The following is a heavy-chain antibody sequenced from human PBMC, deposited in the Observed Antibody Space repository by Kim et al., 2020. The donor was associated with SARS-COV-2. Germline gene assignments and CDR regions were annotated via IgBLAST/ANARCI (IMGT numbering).Heavy chain of an antibody. CDR3: AKDPGSGLYSRVDYFDY. V-gene: IGHV3-23*01. J-gene: IGHJ4*02. Sequence: WGSLRLSCAASGFTFSSYAMSWVRQAPGKGLEWVSAISGSGGSTYYADSVKGRFTISRDNSKNTLYLQMNSLRAEDTAVYYCAKDPGSGLYSRVDYFDYWGQGTLVTVSS. D-gene: IGHD6-19*01. CDR2: ISGSGGST. CDR1: GFTFSSYA.